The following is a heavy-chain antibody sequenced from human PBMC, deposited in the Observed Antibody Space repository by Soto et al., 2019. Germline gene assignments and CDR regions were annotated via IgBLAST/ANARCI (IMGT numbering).Heavy chain of an antibody. CDR2: IDTANANI. Sequence: ASVKVSCKASGYTFTTYAMHWVRQAPGQRPEWMGWIDTANANIKYSQKFQGRVTIAGDTSASTVYMELSSLTSEDTAVYYCASNGVWSSEDYYGMDVWGQGTTVTVSS. J-gene: IGHJ6*02. D-gene: IGHD2-8*01. V-gene: IGHV1-3*04. CDR3: ASNGVWSSEDYYGMDV. CDR1: GYTFTTYA.